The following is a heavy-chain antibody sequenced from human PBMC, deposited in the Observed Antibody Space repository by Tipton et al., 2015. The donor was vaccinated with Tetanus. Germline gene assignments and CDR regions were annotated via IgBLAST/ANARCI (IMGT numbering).Heavy chain of an antibody. V-gene: IGHV3-64*01. J-gene: IGHJ1*01. CDR1: GFTFSSYA. D-gene: IGHD6-19*01. CDR3: ARAPSAVAGTTYFQH. Sequence: SLRLSCAASGFTFSSYAMHWVRQAPGKGLEYVSAISSNGGSTYYANSVKGRFTISRDNSKNTLYLQMGSLRAEDMAVYYCARAPSAVAGTTYFQHWGQGTLVTVSS. CDR2: ISSNGGST.